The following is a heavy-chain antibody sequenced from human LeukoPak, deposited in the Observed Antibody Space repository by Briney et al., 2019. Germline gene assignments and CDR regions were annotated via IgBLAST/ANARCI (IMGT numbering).Heavy chain of an antibody. CDR3: ATGRVGEPHY. CDR1: GFTFSTYS. Sequence: GGSLRLSCAASGFTFSTYSMSWVRQAPGKGLEWVSSISRNSRYIYYADSMRGRFTISRDNAKNTLYLQMSSLRAEDTAVYYCATGRVGEPHYWGQGTLVTVSS. CDR2: ISRNSRYI. V-gene: IGHV3-21*04. J-gene: IGHJ4*02. D-gene: IGHD1-14*01.